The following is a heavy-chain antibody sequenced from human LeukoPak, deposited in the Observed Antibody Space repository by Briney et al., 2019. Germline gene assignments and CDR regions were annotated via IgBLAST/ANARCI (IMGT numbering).Heavy chain of an antibody. Sequence: SESLSLTCPVSCGSISRYYWSWIRQPPGKGLEWIGYIYYSGSTNYNPSLNSRVTISVDTSKNQFSLKLNSVTAADTAVYYCARDRITMVRGALRYYGMDVWGQGTTVTVSS. D-gene: IGHD3-10*01. CDR2: IYYSGST. J-gene: IGHJ6*02. V-gene: IGHV4-59*01. CDR3: ARDRITMVRGALRYYGMDV. CDR1: CGSISRYY.